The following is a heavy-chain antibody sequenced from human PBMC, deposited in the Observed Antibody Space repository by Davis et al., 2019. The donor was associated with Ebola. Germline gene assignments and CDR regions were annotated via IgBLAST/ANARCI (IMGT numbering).Heavy chain of an antibody. V-gene: IGHV3-23*01. CDR2: ISASGLTT. CDR3: TRPAYSSAWHFDY. Sequence: PGGSLRLSCAASGLTFSNYAVNWVRQAPGKGLEWVSHISASGLTTFYADSVRGRFSISRDISKNTLYLQMTDLTAGDTAVYYCTRPAYSSAWHFDYWGQGALVTVSS. CDR1: GLTFSNYA. D-gene: IGHD6-19*01. J-gene: IGHJ4*02.